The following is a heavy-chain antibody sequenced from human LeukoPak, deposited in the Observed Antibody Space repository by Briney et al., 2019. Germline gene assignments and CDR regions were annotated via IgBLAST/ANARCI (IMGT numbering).Heavy chain of an antibody. D-gene: IGHD2-8*01. CDR2: IYHSGST. CDR1: GGSISSYY. CDR3: ARGQGVPPDY. Sequence: PSETLSLTCTVSGGSISSYYWSWIRQPAGKGLEWIGYIYHSGSTYYNPSLKSRVTISVDRSKNQFSLKLSSVTAADTAVYYCARGQGVPPDYWGQGTLVTVSS. V-gene: IGHV4-59*06. J-gene: IGHJ4*02.